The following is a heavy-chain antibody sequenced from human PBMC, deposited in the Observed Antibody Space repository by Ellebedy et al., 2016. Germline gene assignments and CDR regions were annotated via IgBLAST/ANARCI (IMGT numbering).Heavy chain of an antibody. Sequence: ASVKVSCXVSGYTLTELSMHWVRQAPGKGLEWMGGFDPEDGETIYAQKFQGRVTMTEDTSTDTAYMELSSLRSEDTAVYYCATVKIVGSTGYYYYYMDVWGKGTTVTVSS. J-gene: IGHJ6*03. V-gene: IGHV1-24*01. CDR1: GYTLTELS. D-gene: IGHD1-26*01. CDR3: ATVKIVGSTGYYYYYMDV. CDR2: FDPEDGET.